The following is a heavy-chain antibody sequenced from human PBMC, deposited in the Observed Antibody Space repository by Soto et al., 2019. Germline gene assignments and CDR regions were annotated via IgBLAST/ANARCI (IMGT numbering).Heavy chain of an antibody. CDR2: IYSDDDK. CDR3: AHRVLRTVFGLVTTTAIYFDF. D-gene: IGHD3-3*01. V-gene: IGHV2-5*02. CDR1: GFSLTTSGVG. J-gene: IGHJ4*02. Sequence: QITLNESGPTVVRPTETLTLTCRFSGFSLTTSGVGVGWIRQSPGKDPEWLALIYSDDDKLYSASLKSRLTINKDTSKNQVVLTVSDLDPTDTATYYCAHRVLRTVFGLVTTTAIYFDFWGQGTPVAVSS.